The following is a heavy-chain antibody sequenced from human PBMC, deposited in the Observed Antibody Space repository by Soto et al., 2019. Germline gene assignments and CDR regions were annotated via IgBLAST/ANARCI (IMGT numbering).Heavy chain of an antibody. CDR2: ISYDGSNK. CDR1: GFTCSSYG. V-gene: IGHV3-30*18. D-gene: IGHD1-1*01. Sequence: GGSLRLSCAASGFTCSSYGMHWVRQAPGKGLEWVAVISYDGSNKYYADSVKGRFTISRDNSKNTLYLQMNSLRAEDTAVYYCAKDLLRYNDYYYYYGMDVWGQGTTVTVSS. CDR3: AKDLLRYNDYYYYYGMDV. J-gene: IGHJ6*02.